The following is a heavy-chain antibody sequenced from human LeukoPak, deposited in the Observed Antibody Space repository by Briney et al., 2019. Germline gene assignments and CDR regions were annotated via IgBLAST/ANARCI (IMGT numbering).Heavy chain of an antibody. CDR2: IFSIFSTA. J-gene: IGHJ4*02. Sequence: SVKGSRKASVGTLSSDAISGVRQAPGQGVEWMGVIFSIFSTANYAQKFQGRVTITADESTSTAYMELSSLRSEDTAVYYCARTTRIAAAGYVYWGQGTLVTVSS. D-gene: IGHD6-13*01. V-gene: IGHV1-69*13. CDR1: VGTLSSDA. CDR3: ARTTRIAAAGYVY.